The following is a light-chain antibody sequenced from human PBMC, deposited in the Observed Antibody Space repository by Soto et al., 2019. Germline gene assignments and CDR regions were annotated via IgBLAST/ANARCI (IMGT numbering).Light chain of an antibody. CDR1: QSVSSSS. Sequence: EIVLTQSPGALSLSPGERATLSCRASQSVSSSSLAWYQQKPGHAPRLLIYGASSRATGIPDRFSGSGSGTDSILTISRLEPEDFAVYYCQQYGSSPLTFGGGTKV. V-gene: IGKV3-20*01. CDR2: GAS. J-gene: IGKJ4*01. CDR3: QQYGSSPLT.